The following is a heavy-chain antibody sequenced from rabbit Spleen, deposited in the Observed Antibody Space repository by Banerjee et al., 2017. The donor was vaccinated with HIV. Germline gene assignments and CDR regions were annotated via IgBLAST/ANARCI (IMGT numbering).Heavy chain of an antibody. J-gene: IGHJ3*01. CDR2: IDTGSSGFT. CDR3: GRDASSSFTSYDISL. D-gene: IGHD8-1*01. Sequence: QEQLEESGGDLVKPEGSLTLTCKASGFSFSGSYYMCWVRQAPGKGLEWISCIDTGSSGFTYFASWWKGRCTITKTSSTTMALQMTSRTAADAAAKFCGRDASSSFTSYDISLWGPGTLVTVS. V-gene: IGHV1S45*01. CDR1: GFSFSGSYY.